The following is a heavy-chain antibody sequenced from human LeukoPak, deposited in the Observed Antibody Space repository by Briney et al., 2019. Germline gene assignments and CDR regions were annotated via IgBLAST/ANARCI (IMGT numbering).Heavy chain of an antibody. Sequence: PGGSLRLSCAASGFTFSSYAMSWVRQAPGKGLEWVSAISGSGGSTYYADSVKGRFTISRDNSKNTLYLQMNSLRAEDTAVYYCARGIAVAGSRVGFPPLFDPWGRGTLVTVSS. V-gene: IGHV3-23*01. CDR2: ISGSGGST. D-gene: IGHD6-19*01. CDR3: ARGIAVAGSRVGFPPLFDP. CDR1: GFTFSSYA. J-gene: IGHJ5*02.